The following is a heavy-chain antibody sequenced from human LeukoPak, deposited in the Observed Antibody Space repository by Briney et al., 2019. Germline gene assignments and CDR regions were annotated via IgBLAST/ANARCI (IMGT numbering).Heavy chain of an antibody. V-gene: IGHV3-23*01. CDR3: AELGITMIGGV. J-gene: IGHJ6*04. D-gene: IGHD3-10*02. CDR2: ISGSGDST. Sequence: GGSLRLSCAASGFIFSSYGMSWVRQAPGKGLEWVSVISGSGDSTYYADSVKGRFTISRDNAKNSLYLQMNSLRAEDTAVYYCAELGITMIGGVWGKGTTVTISS. CDR1: GFIFSSYG.